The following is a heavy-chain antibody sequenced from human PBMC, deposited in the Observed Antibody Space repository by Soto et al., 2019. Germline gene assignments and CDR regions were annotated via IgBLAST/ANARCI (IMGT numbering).Heavy chain of an antibody. CDR3: AKGVHDFWSGYYILFDY. D-gene: IGHD3-3*01. CDR1: GYTFTSYG. CDR2: ISAYNGNT. Sequence: ASVKVSCKASGYTFTSYGISWVRQAPGQGLEWMGWISAYNGNTNYAQKLQGRVTMTTDTSTSTAYMELRSLRSDDTAVYYCAKGVHDFWSGYYILFDYWGQGTLVTVSS. J-gene: IGHJ4*02. V-gene: IGHV1-18*01.